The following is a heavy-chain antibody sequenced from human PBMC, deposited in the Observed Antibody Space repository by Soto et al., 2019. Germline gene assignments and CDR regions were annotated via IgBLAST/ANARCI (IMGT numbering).Heavy chain of an antibody. CDR3: ARVRGRSSGYYPFDY. CDR1: GYTFTSYA. CDR2: INAGNGNT. D-gene: IGHD3-22*01. Sequence: QVQLVQSGAEVKKPGASVKLACKASGYTFTSYAMHWVRQAPGQRLEWMGWINAGNGNTKYSQKFQGRVTITRDTSASTAYMELSSLRSEDTAVYYCARVRGRSSGYYPFDYWCQGTLVTVSS. V-gene: IGHV1-3*01. J-gene: IGHJ4*02.